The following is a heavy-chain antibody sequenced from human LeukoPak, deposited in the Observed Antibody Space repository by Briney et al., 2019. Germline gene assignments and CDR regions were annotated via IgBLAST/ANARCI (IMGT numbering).Heavy chain of an antibody. CDR2: ISSSSSTI. V-gene: IGHV3-48*04. Sequence: PGGSLRLSCAASGFTFSSYSMKWGRQAPGEGVGWGSYISSSSSTIYYADSVKGRFTISRDNAKNSLYLQMNSLKTEDTAVYYCTRLMSGIYLPFGYWGQGTLVTVSS. J-gene: IGHJ4*02. CDR1: GFTFSSYS. D-gene: IGHD1-26*01. CDR3: TRLMSGIYLPFGY.